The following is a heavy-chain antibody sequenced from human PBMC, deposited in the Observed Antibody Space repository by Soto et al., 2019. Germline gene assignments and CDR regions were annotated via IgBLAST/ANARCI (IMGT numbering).Heavy chain of an antibody. CDR2: IYSSGIT. Sequence: QVQLQESGPGLVKPSQTLSLTCTVSGGSISSGGYYWSWIRQHPGKGLEWIGYIYSSGITYYNPSLKIRVTRSVDRSKNKFSLRLSSVTAADTAVYYCATKPNVLYYFDYWGQGTHVTVSS. CDR1: GGSISSGGYY. CDR3: ATKPNVLYYFDY. V-gene: IGHV4-31*03. J-gene: IGHJ4*02. D-gene: IGHD3-10*02.